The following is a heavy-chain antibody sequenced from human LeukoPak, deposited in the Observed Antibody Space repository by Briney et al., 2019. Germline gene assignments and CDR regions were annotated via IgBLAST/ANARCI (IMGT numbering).Heavy chain of an antibody. CDR3: ARDGSTRDDYVWGSYRLGPAFDI. D-gene: IGHD3-16*02. CDR1: GFTFDDYA. Sequence: QAGGSLRLSCAASGFTFDDYAMHWVRQAPGKGLEWVSGISWNSGSTYYADSVKGRFTISRDNSKNTLYLQMNSLRAEDTAVYYCARDGSTRDDYVWGSYRLGPAFDIWGQGTMVTVSS. V-gene: IGHV3-9*01. J-gene: IGHJ3*02. CDR2: ISWNSGST.